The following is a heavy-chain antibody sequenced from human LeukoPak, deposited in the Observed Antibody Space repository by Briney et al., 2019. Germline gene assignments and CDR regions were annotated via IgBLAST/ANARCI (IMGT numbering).Heavy chain of an antibody. CDR3: ARDPIYYDSSGYYYPTFDY. V-gene: IGHV1-8*01. J-gene: IGHJ4*02. CDR1: GYTFTSYD. D-gene: IGHD3-22*01. CDR2: MNPNSGNT. Sequence: ASVKVSCKASGYTFTSYDINWVRQATGQGLEWMGWMNPNSGNTGYAQKFQGRVTMTRDTSISTAYMELSRLRSDDTAVYYCARDPIYYDSSGYYYPTFDYWGQGTLVTVSS.